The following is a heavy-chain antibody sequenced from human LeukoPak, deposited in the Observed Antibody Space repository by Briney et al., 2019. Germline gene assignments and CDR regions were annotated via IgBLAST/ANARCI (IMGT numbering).Heavy chain of an antibody. Sequence: GRSLRLSCAASGFTFDDYAMHWVRHAPGKGLEGVSGISWNSGSIDYADYVKGRFTISRDNAKNSLYLQMNSLRAEDTALYYCAKDRSPGPSGPGDYWVQGTLITVSS. V-gene: IGHV3-9*01. J-gene: IGHJ4*02. CDR1: GFTFDDYA. CDR3: AKDRSPGPSGPGDY. CDR2: ISWNSGSI. D-gene: IGHD5-12*01.